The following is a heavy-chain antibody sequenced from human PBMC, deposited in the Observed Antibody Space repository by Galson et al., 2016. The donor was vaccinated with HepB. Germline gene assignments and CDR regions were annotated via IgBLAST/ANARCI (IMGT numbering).Heavy chain of an antibody. CDR3: ARDLRYYGSGTYFYYYDY. CDR1: GFTFSSYW. D-gene: IGHD3-10*01. Sequence: SLRLSCAASGFTFSSYWMHWVRQAPGKGLVWVSRINGDGSSIDYADSVKGRFIISRDNAKNTLYLQMNSLRAEDTAVYFCARDLRYYGSGTYFYYYDYWGHGTLVTGS. V-gene: IGHV3-74*01. CDR2: INGDGSSI. J-gene: IGHJ4*01.